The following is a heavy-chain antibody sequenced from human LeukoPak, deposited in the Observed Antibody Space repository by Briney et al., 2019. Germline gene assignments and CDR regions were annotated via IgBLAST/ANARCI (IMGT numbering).Heavy chain of an antibody. CDR2: ISSSSSYI. Sequence: GGSLRLSCAASGFTFSSYSMNWVRQAPGKGLEWVSSISSSSSYIYYADSVKGRFTISRDNAKNSLYLQMNSLRAEDTAVYYCARRAAVAGTPGEVDYWGQGTLVTVSS. CDR3: ARRAAVAGTPGEVDY. D-gene: IGHD6-19*01. J-gene: IGHJ4*02. CDR1: GFTFSSYS. V-gene: IGHV3-21*01.